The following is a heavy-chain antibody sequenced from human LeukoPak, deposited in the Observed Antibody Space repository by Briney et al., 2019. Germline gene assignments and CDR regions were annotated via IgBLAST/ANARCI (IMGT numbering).Heavy chain of an antibody. CDR1: GFTFSSYS. J-gene: IGHJ4*02. CDR2: ISSSSSYI. V-gene: IGHV3-21*01. Sequence: GGSLRLSCAASGFTFSSYSMNRVRQAPGKGLEWVSSISSSSSYIYYADSVKGRFTISRDNAKNSLYLQMNSLRAEDTAVYYCAREGVQMGYFDYWGQGTLVTVSS. CDR3: AREGVQMGYFDY. D-gene: IGHD5-24*01.